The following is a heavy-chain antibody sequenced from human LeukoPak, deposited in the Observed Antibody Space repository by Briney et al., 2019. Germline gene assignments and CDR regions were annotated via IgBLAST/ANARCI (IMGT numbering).Heavy chain of an antibody. Sequence: ASVKVSCKASGYTFTSYAMNWVRQAPGQGLEWMGWINTNTGNPTYAQGFTGRFVFSLDTSVSTAYLQISSLKAEDTAVYYCARDIVVVPAAKDGMDVWGQGTTVTVSS. CDR2: INTNTGNP. CDR1: GYTFTSYA. V-gene: IGHV7-4-1*02. J-gene: IGHJ6*02. CDR3: ARDIVVVPAAKDGMDV. D-gene: IGHD2-2*01.